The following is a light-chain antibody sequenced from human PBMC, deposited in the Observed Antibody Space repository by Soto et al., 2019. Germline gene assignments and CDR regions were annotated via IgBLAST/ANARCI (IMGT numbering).Light chain of an antibody. CDR1: SSDVGGYNY. Sequence: QSALTQPASVSGSPGQSITISCTGTSSDVGGYNYVSWYQQHPGKAPKLMIYEVSNRPSGVSNRFSGSKSGNTASLTISGLQDEDEADYYCSSYTSRSTVVFGGGTAVTVL. CDR2: EVS. V-gene: IGLV2-14*01. J-gene: IGLJ2*01. CDR3: SSYTSRSTVV.